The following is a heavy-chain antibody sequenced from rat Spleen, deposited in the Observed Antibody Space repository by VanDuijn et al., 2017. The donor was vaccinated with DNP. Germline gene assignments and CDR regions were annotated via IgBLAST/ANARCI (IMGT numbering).Heavy chain of an antibody. CDR1: GFTFSTYW. CDR2: ISTDGDTT. Sequence: EVQLVETGGGLVQPGRSLKLSCVASGFTFSTYWMYWIRQAPGKGLEWVASISTDGDTTYYPDSVKGRFTISRDNAKSTLYLQMNSLRSEDMATYYCIRWNSGHFDYWGQGTSVTVSS. D-gene: IGHD4-3*01. J-gene: IGHJ4*01. V-gene: IGHV5-58*01. CDR3: IRWNSGHFDY.